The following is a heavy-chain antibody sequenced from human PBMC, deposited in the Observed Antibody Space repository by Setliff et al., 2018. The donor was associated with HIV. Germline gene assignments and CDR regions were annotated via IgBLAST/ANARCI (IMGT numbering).Heavy chain of an antibody. CDR2: VNPSGGST. Sequence: GASVKVSCKASGYTFTNYYIHWVRQAPGQGLEWLGMVNPSGGSTAYAQKFQGRVTMTKDTSTNTVYMDLSGLRSDDTAVYYCARDRTAGNTHDYAYWGQGTLVTVSS. CDR1: GYTFTNYY. V-gene: IGHV1-46*01. J-gene: IGHJ4*02. D-gene: IGHD3-16*01. CDR3: ARDRTAGNTHDYAY.